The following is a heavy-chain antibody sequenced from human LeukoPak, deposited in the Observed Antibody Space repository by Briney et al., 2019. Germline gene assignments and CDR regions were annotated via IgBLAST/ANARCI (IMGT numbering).Heavy chain of an antibody. V-gene: IGHV4-39*01. D-gene: IGHD6-13*01. Sequence: SETLSLTCTVSGGSISSSSYYWGWIRQPPGKGLEWIGSIYYSGSTYYNPSLKSRVTISVDTSKNQFSLTLSSVPAADTAVYYCARRGYRAAAGIWTDYYYYYMDVWGKGTTVTVSS. J-gene: IGHJ6*03. CDR3: ARRGYRAAAGIWTDYYYYYMDV. CDR2: IYYSGST. CDR1: GGSISSSSYY.